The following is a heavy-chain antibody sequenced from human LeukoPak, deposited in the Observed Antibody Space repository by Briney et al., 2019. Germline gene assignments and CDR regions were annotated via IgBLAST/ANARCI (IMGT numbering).Heavy chain of an antibody. D-gene: IGHD4-23*01. Sequence: SVKVSCKASGGTFSNFPINWVRQAPGQGLEWMGKINPMYGTTNYAQKFQGRVTITTDEATSTVYMELSSLRSEDTAVYYCARCYGGNSGRHYYYYYMDVWGIGTTVTVSS. J-gene: IGHJ6*03. V-gene: IGHV1-69*05. CDR2: INPMYGTT. CDR3: ARCYGGNSGRHYYYYYMDV. CDR1: GGTFSNFP.